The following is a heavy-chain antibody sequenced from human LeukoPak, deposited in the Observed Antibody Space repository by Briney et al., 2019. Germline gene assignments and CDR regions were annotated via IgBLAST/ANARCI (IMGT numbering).Heavy chain of an antibody. J-gene: IGHJ4*02. V-gene: IGHV3-48*03. CDR1: GFTFSSYE. Sequence: GGSLRLSCAASGFTFSSYEMNWVRQAPGKGLEWVSYISSSGSTIYYADSVKGRFTISRDNAKNSLYLQMNSLRAEDTAVYYCARGPIQPPAYGPHYWGQGTLVTVSS. CDR3: ARGPIQPPAYGPHY. CDR2: ISSSGSTI. D-gene: IGHD4-17*01.